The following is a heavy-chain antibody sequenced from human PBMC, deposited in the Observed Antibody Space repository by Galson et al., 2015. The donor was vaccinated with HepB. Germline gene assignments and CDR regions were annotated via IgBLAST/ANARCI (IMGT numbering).Heavy chain of an antibody. V-gene: IGHV3-30*18. CDR1: GFTFNKYG. D-gene: IGHD2/OR15-2a*01. J-gene: IGHJ4*02. CDR3: AKDRAIAGRSPFDY. CDR2: ISPDGSNK. Sequence: SLRLSCAASGFTFNKYGMHWVRQAPGKGLEWVALISPDGSNKNYVDSVKGRFTISRDNSQTTLYLQMNSLRAEDTAVYYCAKDRAIAGRSPFDYWGQGTLVTVSS.